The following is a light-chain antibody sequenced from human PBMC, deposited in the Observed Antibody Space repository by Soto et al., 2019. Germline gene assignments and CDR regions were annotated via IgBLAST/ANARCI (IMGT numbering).Light chain of an antibody. Sequence: DIPMTQSPSSLSASVGDRVTITCRASQSISSYLNWYQQKPGKAPKLLIYAASSLQSGVPSRFSGSGSGTDFTLTISSLQPADFATYYCQQSYNTPRTFGQGTKLEIK. CDR3: QQSYNTPRT. J-gene: IGKJ2*01. CDR1: QSISSY. CDR2: AAS. V-gene: IGKV1-39*01.